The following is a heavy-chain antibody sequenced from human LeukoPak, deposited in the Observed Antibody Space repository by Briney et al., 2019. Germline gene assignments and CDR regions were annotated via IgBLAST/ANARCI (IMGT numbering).Heavy chain of an antibody. Sequence: PSETLSLTCSVSGGSISSSSYYWGWIRQPPGKGLEWIGSIYYSGSTYYNPSLKSRVTISVDTSKNQFSLKLSSMIAADTAVYYCATRYCSGGSCYGFDYWGQGTLVTVSS. CDR1: GGSISSSSYY. V-gene: IGHV4-39*01. D-gene: IGHD2-15*01. J-gene: IGHJ4*02. CDR3: ATRYCSGGSCYGFDY. CDR2: IYYSGST.